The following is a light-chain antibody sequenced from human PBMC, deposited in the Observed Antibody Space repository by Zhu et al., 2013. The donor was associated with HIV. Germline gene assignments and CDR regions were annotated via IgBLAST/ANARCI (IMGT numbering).Light chain of an antibody. CDR3: QHYNNWPPWT. J-gene: IGKJ1*01. CDR1: QSVSRN. CDR2: GAS. V-gene: IGKV3-15*01. Sequence: EIVMTQSPATLSVSPGERATLSCRASQSVSRNLAWYQQKPGQAPTLLIYGASTRATGIPARFSGSGAGTEFTLTISGLQSDDVAVYYCQHYNNWPPWTFGQGTEVEV.